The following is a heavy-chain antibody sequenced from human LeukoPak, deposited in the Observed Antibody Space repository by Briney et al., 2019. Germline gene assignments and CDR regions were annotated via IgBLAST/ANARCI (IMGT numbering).Heavy chain of an antibody. D-gene: IGHD2/OR15-2a*01. J-gene: IGHJ4*02. CDR2: ISAYNSNT. CDR3: ARDNRLAVKFDY. CDR1: GYTFTSYG. Sequence: ASVKVSCKASGYTFTSYGISWVRQAPGQGLEWMGWISAYNSNTNYAQKLQGRVTMTTDTSTSTAYMELRSLRSDDTAVYYCARDNRLAVKFDYWGQGTLVTVSS. V-gene: IGHV1-18*01.